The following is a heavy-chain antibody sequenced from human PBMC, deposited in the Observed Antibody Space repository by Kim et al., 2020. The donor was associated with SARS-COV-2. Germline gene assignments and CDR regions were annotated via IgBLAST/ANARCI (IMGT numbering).Heavy chain of an antibody. D-gene: IGHD5-18*01. Sequence: SETLSLTCTVSGGSITSSSFYWGWIRQPPGKGLEWIGNILYSGSTHYNPSLKSRVTISVDTSKNQSSLKVNSVTAADTAVYYCARRVDTGLGAAMDVWGQGTTVTVSS. CDR3: ARRVDTGLGAAMDV. CDR1: GGSITSSSFY. J-gene: IGHJ6*02. CDR2: ILYSGST. V-gene: IGHV4-39*01.